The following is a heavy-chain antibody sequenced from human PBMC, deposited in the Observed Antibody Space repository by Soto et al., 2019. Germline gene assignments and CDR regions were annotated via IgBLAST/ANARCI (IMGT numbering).Heavy chain of an antibody. D-gene: IGHD3-16*01. V-gene: IGHV4-4*07. CDR2: IDTSGTT. Sequence: LTCTVSGGSISSYYVSWIRQSAGKGLEWIGRIDTSGTTNYNPSLKSRVTMSVDASKNHFSLNLSSVTAADTAVYCRARGPGGFVYHHGMGAWGEGTRVTVGS. CDR3: ARGPGGFVYHHGMGA. J-gene: IGHJ6*04. CDR1: GGSISSYY.